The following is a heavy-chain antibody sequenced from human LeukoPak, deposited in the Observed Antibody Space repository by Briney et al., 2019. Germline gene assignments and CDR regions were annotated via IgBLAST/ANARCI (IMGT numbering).Heavy chain of an antibody. J-gene: IGHJ6*04. Sequence: SGGSLRLSCAASGFTFSSYGMHWVRQAPGKGLEWVAAIWYDGSNKYYADSVKGRFTISRDNSKNTLYLQMNSLRAEDTAVYYCAKDIVVPRPYYGMDVWGKGTTVTVSS. D-gene: IGHD2-2*01. V-gene: IGHV3-33*06. CDR1: GFTFSSYG. CDR3: AKDIVVPRPYYGMDV. CDR2: IWYDGSNK.